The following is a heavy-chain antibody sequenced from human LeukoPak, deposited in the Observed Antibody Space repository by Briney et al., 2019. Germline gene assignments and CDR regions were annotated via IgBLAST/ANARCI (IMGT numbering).Heavy chain of an antibody. J-gene: IGHJ4*02. CDR2: ISAYNGNT. V-gene: IGHV1-18*01. Sequence: ASVKVSCKASGYTFSNYGLSWVRQAPGQGLEWMGRISAYNGNTNYVQKFQGRVTMTTDTSTNTAYMELRSLRSDDTAVYYCARSATHRLAWTARSVWLPLDYWGQGTLVTVSS. D-gene: IGHD5-18*01. CDR1: GYTFSNYG. CDR3: ARSATHRLAWTARSVWLPLDY.